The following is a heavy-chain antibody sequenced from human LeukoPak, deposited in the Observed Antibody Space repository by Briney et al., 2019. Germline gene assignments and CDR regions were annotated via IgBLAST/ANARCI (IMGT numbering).Heavy chain of an antibody. CDR2: INHSGST. J-gene: IGHJ4*02. Sequence: SETLSLTCAVYGGSFSGYYWSWIRQPPGKGLEWIGEINHSGSTNYNPSLKSRVTISVDTSKNQFSLKLSSVTAADTAVYYCARLVGDSGWNFSDYWGQGTLVTVSS. D-gene: IGHD6-19*01. CDR3: ARLVGDSGWNFSDY. CDR1: GGSFSGYY. V-gene: IGHV4-34*01.